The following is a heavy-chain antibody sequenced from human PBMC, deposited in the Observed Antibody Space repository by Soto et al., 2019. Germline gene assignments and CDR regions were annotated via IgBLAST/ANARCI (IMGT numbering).Heavy chain of an antibody. CDR3: ARESSITSLDY. D-gene: IGHD3-10*01. Sequence: TSETLSLTCAGYGGSFSDYYWSWIRQPPGKGLEWIGYIYYSGSTYYNPSLKSRVTISVDTSKNQFSLKLSSVTAADTAVYYCARESSITSLDYWGQGTLVTVSS. CDR1: GGSFSDYY. CDR2: IYYSGST. V-gene: IGHV4-30-4*01. J-gene: IGHJ4*02.